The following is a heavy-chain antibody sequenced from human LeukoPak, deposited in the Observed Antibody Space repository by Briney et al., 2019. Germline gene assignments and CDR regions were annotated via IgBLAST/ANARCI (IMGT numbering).Heavy chain of an antibody. D-gene: IGHD4-17*01. CDR2: INAGNGNT. CDR1: GYTFTSYA. Sequence: ASVKVSCKASGYTFTSYAMHWVRQAPGQRLEWMGWINAGNGNTKYSQKFQGRVTITRDTSVSTAYMELSSLRSEDTAVYYCARVRDLYNWFDPWGQGTLVTVSS. CDR3: ARVRDLYNWFDP. V-gene: IGHV1-3*01. J-gene: IGHJ5*02.